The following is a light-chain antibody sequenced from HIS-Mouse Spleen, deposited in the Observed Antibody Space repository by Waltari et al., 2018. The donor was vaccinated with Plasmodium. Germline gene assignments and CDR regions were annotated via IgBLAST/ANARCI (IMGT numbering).Light chain of an antibody. CDR2: GAS. CDR1: QSVSSSY. J-gene: IGKJ2*01. CDR3: QQYGSAPYT. V-gene: IGKV3-20*01. Sequence: EIVLTQSPGTLSLSPGERATLSCRASQSVSSSYLAWYQHKPGQAPRLLIYGASSRATGIPDRCSGSGSGTDFTLTIIRLGPEDFAVYYCQQYGSAPYTFGQGTKLEIK.